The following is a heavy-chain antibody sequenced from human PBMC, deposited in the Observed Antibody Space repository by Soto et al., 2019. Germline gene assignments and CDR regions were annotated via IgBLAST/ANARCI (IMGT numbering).Heavy chain of an antibody. CDR1: GFSVSNTY. Sequence: EVQLVESGGGLVQPGGSLRLSCEASGFSVSNTYMSWVRQAPGKGLDWVSVIYRDGTAYYADSVKGRFTISRHNPKNTLYPQMNSLRADDTAIYYCARDLRLVGFGEYDLWGRGTLVTVSS. J-gene: IGHJ2*01. CDR3: ARDLRLVGFGEYDL. CDR2: IYRDGTA. V-gene: IGHV3-53*04. D-gene: IGHD3-10*01.